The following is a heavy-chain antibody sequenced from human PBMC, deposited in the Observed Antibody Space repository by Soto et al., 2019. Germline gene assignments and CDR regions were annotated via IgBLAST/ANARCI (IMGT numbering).Heavy chain of an antibody. V-gene: IGHV4-61*01. Sequence: EPRSVIGTDAGGCVSSGSYYWSWIRQPPGKGLEWIGYIYYSGSTNYNPSLKSRVTISVETSKNQFSLKLSSVTAADTAVYYCARWLARYGVDPRAQGTL. J-gene: IGHJ1*01. CDR2: IYYSGST. CDR3: ARWLARYGVDP. CDR1: GGCVSSGSYY. D-gene: IGHD3-10*01.